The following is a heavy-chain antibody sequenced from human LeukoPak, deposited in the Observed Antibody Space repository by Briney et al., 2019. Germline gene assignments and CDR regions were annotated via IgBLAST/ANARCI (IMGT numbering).Heavy chain of an antibody. J-gene: IGHJ3*02. CDR2: IIPIFGTA. CDR3: AEGSWSGFGPNAFDI. D-gene: IGHD3-3*01. CDR1: GGTFSSYA. V-gene: IGHV1-69*13. Sequence: SVKVSCKASGGTFSSYAISWVRRAPGQGLEWMGGIIPIFGTANYAQKFQGRVTITADESTSTAYMELSSLRSEDTAVYYCAEGSWSGFGPNAFDIWGQGTMVTVSS.